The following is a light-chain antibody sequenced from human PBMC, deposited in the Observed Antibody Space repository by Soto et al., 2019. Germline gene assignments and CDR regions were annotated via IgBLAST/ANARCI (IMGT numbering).Light chain of an antibody. CDR1: QNINNY. Sequence: DIQMTQSPSSLSASVGDRVTITCRASQNINNYLNWFQQKPGKAPKLLIYGASGLESGVPSRFSDSESGPDFTLTISSLQPEDSATYYCQQSYSVVWTFGQGTKVEIK. CDR2: GAS. CDR3: QQSYSVVWT. V-gene: IGKV1-39*01. J-gene: IGKJ1*01.